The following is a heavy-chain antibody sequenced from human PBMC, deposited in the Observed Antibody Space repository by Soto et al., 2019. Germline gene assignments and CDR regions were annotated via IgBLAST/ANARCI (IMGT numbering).Heavy chain of an antibody. CDR1: GFTFSSYA. D-gene: IGHD6-6*01. J-gene: IGHJ6*02. V-gene: IGHV3-30-3*01. Sequence: QVQLVESGGGVVQPGRSLRLSCAASGFTFSSYAMHWVRQAPGKGLEWVAVISYDGSNKYYADSVKGRFTISRDNSKNTLYLQMNSLRAEDTAVYYCARGRLMGGKRKNSSLHQWYYYYYGMDVWGQGTTVTVSS. CDR2: ISYDGSNK. CDR3: ARGRLMGGKRKNSSLHQWYYYYYGMDV.